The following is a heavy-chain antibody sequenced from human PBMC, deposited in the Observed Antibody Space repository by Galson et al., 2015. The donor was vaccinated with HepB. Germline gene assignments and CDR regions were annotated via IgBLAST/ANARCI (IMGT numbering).Heavy chain of an antibody. Sequence: SLRLSCAASGLTFSSYSMNWVRQAPGKGLEWISFIDSSSRTIYYADSVKGRFTISRDNTKNSLFLQLNSLRDEDTAVYYCASSSWYYFDYWGQGTLVTVSS. CDR1: GLTFSSYS. D-gene: IGHD6-13*01. V-gene: IGHV3-48*02. CDR2: IDSSSRTI. J-gene: IGHJ4*02. CDR3: ASSSWYYFDY.